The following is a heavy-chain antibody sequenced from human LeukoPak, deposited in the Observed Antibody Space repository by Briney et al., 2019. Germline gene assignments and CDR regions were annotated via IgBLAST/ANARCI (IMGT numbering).Heavy chain of an antibody. J-gene: IGHJ4*02. D-gene: IGHD3-3*01. V-gene: IGHV3-23*01. CDR3: AKTALLEWLLFHFDY. Sequence: GGSLRLSCAASGFTFSSYWMSWVRQAPGKGLEWVSAISGSGGSTYYADSVKGRFTISRDNSKNTLYLQMNSLRAEDTAVYYCAKTALLEWLLFHFDYWGQGTLVTVSS. CDR2: ISGSGGST. CDR1: GFTFSSYW.